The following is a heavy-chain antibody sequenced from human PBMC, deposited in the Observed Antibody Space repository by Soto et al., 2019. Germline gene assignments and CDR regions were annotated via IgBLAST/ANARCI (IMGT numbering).Heavy chain of an antibody. D-gene: IGHD6-19*01. CDR3: ARDRDRTSYNIEVGFDP. J-gene: IGHJ5*02. V-gene: IGHV1-2*02. CDR1: GYTFTGYY. Sequence: ASVKVSCKASGYTFTGYYMHWVLQAPGQGLEWMGWTNPNSGGTNYAQKFQGRVTMTRDTSISTAYMELSRLRSDDTAVYYCARDRDRTSYNIEVGFDPWGQGTLVTVSS. CDR2: TNPNSGGT.